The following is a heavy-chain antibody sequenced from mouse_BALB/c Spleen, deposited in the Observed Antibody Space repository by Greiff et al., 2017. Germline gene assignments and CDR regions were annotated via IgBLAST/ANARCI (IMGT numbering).Heavy chain of an antibody. CDR1: GYTFTNYW. D-gene: IGHD2-1*01. Sequence: VQLQQSGAELVRPGTSVKISCKASGYTFTNYWLGWVKQRPGHGLEWIGDIYPGGGYTNYNEKFKGKATLTADTSSSTAYMQLSSLTSEDSAVYFCARRGNYGNYNYAMDYWGQGTSVTVSS. CDR2: IYPGGGYT. CDR3: ARRGNYGNYNYAMDY. J-gene: IGHJ4*01. V-gene: IGHV1-63*02.